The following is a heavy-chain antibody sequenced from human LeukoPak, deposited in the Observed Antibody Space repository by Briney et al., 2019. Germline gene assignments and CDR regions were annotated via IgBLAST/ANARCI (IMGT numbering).Heavy chain of an antibody. CDR3: ARIETYSSGWYDAFFDY. CDR1: GYSISSGYY. CDR2: IYHSGST. V-gene: IGHV4-38-2*02. J-gene: IGHJ4*02. D-gene: IGHD6-19*01. Sequence: SETLSLTCSVSGYSISSGYYWGWIRQSPGQGLEWIGSIYHSGSTYYNPSLKSRVTISVDTSKNQFSLKLTSVTAADTAVYYCARIETYSSGWYDAFFDYWGQGTLVTV.